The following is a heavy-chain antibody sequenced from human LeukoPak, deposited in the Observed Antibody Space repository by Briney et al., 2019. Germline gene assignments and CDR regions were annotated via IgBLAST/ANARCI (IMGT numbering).Heavy chain of an antibody. CDR1: GFTFSSYG. CDR2: IWYDGSNK. D-gene: IGHD3-22*01. CDR3: ARSYDSSGYYAY. J-gene: IGHJ4*02. Sequence: GGSLRLSCAASGFTFSSYGMHWVRQAPGKGLEWVAVIWYDGSNKYYADSVKGRFTISRDNSKNTLYLQMNSLRSEDTAVYYCARSYDSSGYYAYWGQGTLVTVSS. V-gene: IGHV3-33*01.